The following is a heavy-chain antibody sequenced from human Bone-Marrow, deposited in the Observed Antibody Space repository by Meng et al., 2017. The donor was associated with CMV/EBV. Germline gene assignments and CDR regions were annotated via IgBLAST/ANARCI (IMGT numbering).Heavy chain of an antibody. CDR3: VRWVVDVGGFDY. Sequence: GGSLRLSCVVSGFTVSSNYMSWVRQAPGKGLEWVSVLFSGGTTTYGDSVKGRFTISRDNSKNTLFLQMNSLRAEDTAVYYCVRWVVDVGGFDYWGQGVLVTVSS. J-gene: IGHJ4*02. V-gene: IGHV3-53*01. D-gene: IGHD2-15*01. CDR2: LFSGGTT. CDR1: GFTVSSNY.